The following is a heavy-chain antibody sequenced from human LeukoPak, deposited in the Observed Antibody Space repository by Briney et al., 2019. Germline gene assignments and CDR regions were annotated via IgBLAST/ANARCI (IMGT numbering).Heavy chain of an antibody. Sequence: PSETLSLTCTVSGGSISSGGYYWSWIRQHPGTGLEWIGYIYYSGSTYYNPSLKSRVTISVDTSKNQFSLKLSSVTVADTAVYYCARAVPGSSWYFDYWGQGTLVTVSS. CDR2: IYYSGST. CDR1: GGSISSGGYY. J-gene: IGHJ4*02. CDR3: ARAVPGSSWYFDY. D-gene: IGHD6-13*01. V-gene: IGHV4-31*03.